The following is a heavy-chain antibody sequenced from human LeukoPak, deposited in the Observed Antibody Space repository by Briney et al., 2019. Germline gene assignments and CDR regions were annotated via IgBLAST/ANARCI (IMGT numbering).Heavy chain of an antibody. Sequence: GGSLRLSCAASGFTFSGYNMNWVRQAPGKGLKWVSSISSSSSYIYYADSVKGRFTISRDNAKNSLYLQMNSLRAEDTAVYYCARSGYQLLSIDYWGQGILVTVSS. CDR1: GFTFSGYN. CDR2: ISSSSSYI. D-gene: IGHD2-2*01. CDR3: ARSGYQLLSIDY. J-gene: IGHJ4*02. V-gene: IGHV3-21*01.